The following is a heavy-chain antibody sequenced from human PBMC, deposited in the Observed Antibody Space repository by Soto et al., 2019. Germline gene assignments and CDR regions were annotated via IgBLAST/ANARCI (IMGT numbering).Heavy chain of an antibody. CDR3: AKEKVAGTFGPFDY. CDR2: ISYDGSNK. V-gene: IGHV3-30*18. J-gene: IGHJ4*02. CDR1: GFTFSSYG. Sequence: QVQLVESGGGVVQPGRSLRLSCAASGFTFSSYGMNWVRQAPGKGLGWVAVISYDGSNKYYADSVKGRFTISRDNSKNTLYLQMNSLRAEDTAVYYCAKEKVAGTFGPFDYWGQGTLVTVSS. D-gene: IGHD6-19*01.